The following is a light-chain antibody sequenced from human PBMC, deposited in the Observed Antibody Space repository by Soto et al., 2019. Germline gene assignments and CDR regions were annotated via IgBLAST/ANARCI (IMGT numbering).Light chain of an antibody. J-gene: IGKJ2*01. Sequence: DIVMTQSPDSLAVSLGERATIYCKSSQSALYTSFNKSSLAWYQQKPGQPPKLLIYWASTRDSGVPDRFSGSGSGTDFTLTISSLQAEDVAVYYCQQFYATPYTFGQGTKLEIK. CDR1: QSALYTSFNKSS. CDR2: WAS. CDR3: QQFYATPYT. V-gene: IGKV4-1*01.